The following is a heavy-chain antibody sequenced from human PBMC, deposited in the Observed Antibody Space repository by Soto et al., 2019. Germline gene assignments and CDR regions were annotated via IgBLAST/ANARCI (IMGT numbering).Heavy chain of an antibody. CDR1: GITFSNVW. D-gene: IGHD6-6*01. J-gene: IGHJ4*02. Sequence: EVQLVESGGGLVKPGGTLRVSCAASGITFSNVWMTWVRQAPGKGLEWVGRIKSKTDGGTTDYGAPVRGRFTISRDDSKNTLYLQMNSLKTEDTAVYYFTTGRFSSSLYFDSWGQGTLVTVSS. CDR2: IKSKTDGGTT. V-gene: IGHV3-15*01. CDR3: TTGRFSSSLYFDS.